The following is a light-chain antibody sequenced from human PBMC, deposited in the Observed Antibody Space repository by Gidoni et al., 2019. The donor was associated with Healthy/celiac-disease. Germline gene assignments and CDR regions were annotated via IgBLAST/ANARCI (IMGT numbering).Light chain of an antibody. V-gene: IGKV1-39*01. J-gene: IGKJ2*01. Sequence: DIQMTQSPSSLSASVGDRVTITCRASQIISSYLNWYQQKPGKAHKLLIYAASSLQSGVPSRFSGSGSGTDFTLTISSLQPEDFATYYCQQSYSTPRYTFGQGTKLEIK. CDR3: QQSYSTPRYT. CDR1: QIISSY. CDR2: AAS.